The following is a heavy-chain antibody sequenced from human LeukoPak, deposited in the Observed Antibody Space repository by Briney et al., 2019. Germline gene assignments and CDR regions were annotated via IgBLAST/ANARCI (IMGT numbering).Heavy chain of an antibody. Sequence: GASVKVSCKASGYTFTSYDINWVRQATGQGLEWMGWMNPNSGNTGYAQKFQGRVTMTRNTSISTAYMELSSLRSEDTAVYYCARHSSSYSYYYYGMDVWGQGTTVTVSS. CDR1: GYTFTSYD. J-gene: IGHJ6*02. D-gene: IGHD6-13*01. CDR3: ARHSSSYSYYYYGMDV. CDR2: MNPNSGNT. V-gene: IGHV1-8*01.